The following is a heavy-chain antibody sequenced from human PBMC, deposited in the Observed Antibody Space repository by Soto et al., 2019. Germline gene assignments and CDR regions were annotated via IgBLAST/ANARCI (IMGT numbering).Heavy chain of an antibody. D-gene: IGHD3-22*01. J-gene: IGHJ4*02. CDR2: ISGSGGST. V-gene: IGHV3-23*01. CDR1: GFTFSSYA. Sequence: GGSLRLSCAAPGFTFSSYAMSWVRQAPGKGLEWVSAISGSGGSTYYADSVKGRFTISRDNSKNTLYLQMNSLRAEDTAVYYCAEDRSGWPYYYDSVTLWGQGTLVTVSS. CDR3: AEDRSGWPYYYDSVTL.